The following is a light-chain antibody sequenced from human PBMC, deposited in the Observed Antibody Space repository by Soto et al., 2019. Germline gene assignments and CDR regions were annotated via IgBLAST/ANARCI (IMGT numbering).Light chain of an antibody. CDR1: QGINNY. V-gene: IGKV1-5*03. Sequence: IQLTQSPSSLSASVGDRVTITCRASQGINNYVAWYQQKPGKAPKLLIYKASTLKSGVPSRFSGSGSGTEFTLTISSLQPDDFATYYCQHYNSYSEAVGQGTKVDSK. CDR3: QHYNSYSEA. J-gene: IGKJ1*01. CDR2: KAS.